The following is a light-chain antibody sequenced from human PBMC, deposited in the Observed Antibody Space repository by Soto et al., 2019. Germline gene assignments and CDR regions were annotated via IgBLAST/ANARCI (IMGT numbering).Light chain of an antibody. CDR2: EGS. J-gene: IGLJ2*01. CDR1: SSDVGTYNL. CDR3: CSYAGISTFVV. Sequence: QSALTQPASASGSPGQSITISCTGTSSDVGTYNLVSWYQQHPGKAPKLMIYEGSKRPSGVSNRFSGSKSGNTASLTISGLQAEDEADDYCCSYAGISTFVVFGGGTKLTVL. V-gene: IGLV2-23*03.